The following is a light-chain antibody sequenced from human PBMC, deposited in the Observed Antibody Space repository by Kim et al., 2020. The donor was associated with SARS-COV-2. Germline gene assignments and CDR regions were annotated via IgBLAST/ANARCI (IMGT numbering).Light chain of an antibody. Sequence: SSELTQDPAVSVALGQTVRITCQGDSLRSYYASWYQQKPGQAPVLVIYGKNNRPSGIPDRFSGSNSGNTASLTITGAQAEDEADYYCNSRDSSGNPFYVF. V-gene: IGLV3-19*01. CDR3: NSRDSSGNPFYV. CDR2: GKN. CDR1: SLRSYY. J-gene: IGLJ1*01.